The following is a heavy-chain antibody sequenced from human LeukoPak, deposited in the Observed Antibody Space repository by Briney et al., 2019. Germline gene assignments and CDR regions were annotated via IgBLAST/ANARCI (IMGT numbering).Heavy chain of an antibody. Sequence: MSGGSLRLSWAASGFTFSSYSMNWVRQAPGKGLEWVSSISSSSSYIYYADSVKGRFTISRDNAKNSLYLQMNSLRAEDTAVYYCARDYLFYGSGPPGYYFDYWGQGTLVTVSS. CDR1: GFTFSSYS. CDR3: ARDYLFYGSGPPGYYFDY. CDR2: ISSSSSYI. V-gene: IGHV3-21*01. D-gene: IGHD6-19*01. J-gene: IGHJ4*02.